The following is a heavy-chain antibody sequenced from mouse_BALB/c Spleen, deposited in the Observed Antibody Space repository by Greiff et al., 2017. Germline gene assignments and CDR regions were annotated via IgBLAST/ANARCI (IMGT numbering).Heavy chain of an antibody. D-gene: IGHD1-1*01. Sequence: VKVVESGPGLVQPSQSLSITCTVSGFSLTSYGVHWVRQSPGKGLEWLGVIWSGGSTDYNAAFISRLSISKDNSKSQVFFKMNSLQANDTAIYYCARNYYYGSSWYFDVWGAGTTVTVSS. V-gene: IGHV2-2*02. CDR1: GFSLTSYG. J-gene: IGHJ1*01. CDR3: ARNYYYGSSWYFDV. CDR2: IWSGGST.